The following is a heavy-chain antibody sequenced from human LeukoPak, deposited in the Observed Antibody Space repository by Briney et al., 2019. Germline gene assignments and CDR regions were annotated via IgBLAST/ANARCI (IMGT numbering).Heavy chain of an antibody. J-gene: IGHJ4*02. CDR2: IYYTGST. V-gene: IGHV4-39*01. CDR3: ARPKEKWLVRGAFDY. CDR1: GGSISSSDYY. D-gene: IGHD6-19*01. Sequence: PSETLSLTCTVSGGSISSSDYYWGWIRQPPGKGLEWIGSIYYTGSTYYNPSLRSRVAISVDTSNNQFSLRLNSVTAADTAVYYCARPKEKWLVRGAFDYWGQGTLVTVSS.